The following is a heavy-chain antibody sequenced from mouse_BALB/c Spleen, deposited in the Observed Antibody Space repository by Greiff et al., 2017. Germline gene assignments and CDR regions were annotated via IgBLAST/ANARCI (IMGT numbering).Heavy chain of an antibody. CDR3: ARAPFQDSSGHGFAY. V-gene: IGHV4-1*02. Sequence: EVQLVESGGGLVQPGGSLKLSCAASGFDFSRYWMSWVRQAPGKGLEWIGEINPDSSTINYTPSLKDKFIISRDNAKNTLYLQMSKVRSEDTALYYCARAPFQDSSGHGFAYWGQGTLVTVSA. J-gene: IGHJ3*01. CDR1: GFDFSRYW. CDR2: INPDSSTI. D-gene: IGHD3-2*01.